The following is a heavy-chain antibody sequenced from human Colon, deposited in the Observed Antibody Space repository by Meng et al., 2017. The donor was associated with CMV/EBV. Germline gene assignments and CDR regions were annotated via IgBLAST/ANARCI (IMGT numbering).Heavy chain of an antibody. V-gene: IGHV3-21*01. D-gene: IGHD5-18*01. CDR3: VRHLEAGRNGYSEPF. CDR2: ISTSGRDI. CDR1: GFIFTSYT. J-gene: IGHJ1*01. Sequence: GGSLRLSCAASGFIFTSYTMIWVRQAPGKGLEWVSSISTSGRDIFYADSVKGRFTLSRDNAKNSLYLQMDSLRAEDTAVYYCVRHLEAGRNGYSEPFWGQGTPVTVSS.